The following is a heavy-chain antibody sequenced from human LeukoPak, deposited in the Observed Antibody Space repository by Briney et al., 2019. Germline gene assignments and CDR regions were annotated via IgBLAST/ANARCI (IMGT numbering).Heavy chain of an antibody. Sequence: SETLSLTCTASGGSISSYYWSWIRQPPGKGLEWVGFIYYGGSTKYNPSFKSRVTISVDTSKNQFSLQLSSVTAADTAVYYCARDDVRFSSGGYGSYYNNGMDVWGQGTTVTVSS. J-gene: IGHJ6*02. CDR2: IYYGGST. V-gene: IGHV4-59*01. D-gene: IGHD6-19*01. CDR1: GGSISSYY. CDR3: ARDDVRFSSGGYGSYYNNGMDV.